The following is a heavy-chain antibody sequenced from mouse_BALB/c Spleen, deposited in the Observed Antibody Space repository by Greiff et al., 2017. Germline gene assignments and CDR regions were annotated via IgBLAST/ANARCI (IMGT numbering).Heavy chain of an antibody. D-gene: IGHD2-4*01. CDR1: GFTFSSYG. Sequence: EVMLVESGGDLVKPGGSLKLSCAASGFTFSSYGMSWVRQTPDKRLEWVATISSGGSYTYYPDSVKGRFTISRDNAKNTLYLQMSSLKSEDTAMYYCASDYDYGYAMDYWGQGTSVTVSS. CDR3: ASDYDYGYAMDY. CDR2: ISSGGSYT. V-gene: IGHV5-6*01. J-gene: IGHJ4*01.